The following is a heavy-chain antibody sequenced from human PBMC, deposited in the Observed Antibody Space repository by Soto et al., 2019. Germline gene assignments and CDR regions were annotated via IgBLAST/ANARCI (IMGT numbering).Heavy chain of an antibody. CDR1: GFTFANFE. J-gene: IGHJ5*02. CDR2: ITTTGNNI. V-gene: IGHV3-48*03. D-gene: IGHD1-26*01. Sequence: EVRLVESGGALVQPGGSLRLSCATSGFTFANFEFSWVRQPPGKGLEWISYITTTGNNIFYADSVRGRFTISRDNADNSLYLQLNNLRTDDTAIYYCLRDPHRWDPEDWLDPWGRGTLVTVSS. CDR3: LRDPHRWDPEDWLDP.